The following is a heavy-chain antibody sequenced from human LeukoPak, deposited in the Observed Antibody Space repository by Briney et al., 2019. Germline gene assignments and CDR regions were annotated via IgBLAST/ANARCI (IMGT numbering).Heavy chain of an antibody. CDR3: AKVGSSWPRDYYMDV. CDR1: GFTFSSYS. V-gene: IGHV3-21*01. D-gene: IGHD6-13*01. J-gene: IGHJ6*03. Sequence: GGSLRLSCEASGFTFSSYSMNWVRQAPGKGLEWVSSISSSSSYIYYADSVKGRFTISRDNSKNTPYLQMNSLRAEDTAVYYCAKVGSSWPRDYYMDVWGKGTTVTVSS. CDR2: ISSSSSYI.